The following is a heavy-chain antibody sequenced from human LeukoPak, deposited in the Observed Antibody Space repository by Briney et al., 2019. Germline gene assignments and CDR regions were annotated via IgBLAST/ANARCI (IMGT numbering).Heavy chain of an antibody. V-gene: IGHV4-59*11. D-gene: IGHD4-17*01. J-gene: IGHJ3*02. CDR3: ARDLVTVTKGFDI. Sequence: SETLSLTCAVSADSFSSHYWTWIQQAPGKGLKWIGYISYIGSTNYNPSLKSRVTISIDTSKNQFSLKLSSVTAADTAVYYCARDLVTVTKGFDIWGQGTMVSVSS. CDR2: ISYIGST. CDR1: ADSFSSHY.